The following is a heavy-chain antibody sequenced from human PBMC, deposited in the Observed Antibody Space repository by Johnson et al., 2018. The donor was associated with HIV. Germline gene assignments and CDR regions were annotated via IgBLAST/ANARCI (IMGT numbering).Heavy chain of an antibody. CDR2: L. CDR3: ARVHYDSSGLDAFDI. V-gene: IGHV3-11*04. Sequence: QVQLVESGGGLVKPGGSLRLSCAASGFTFSDYYMSWIRQAPGNLYYPDSVKGRFTISRDNSKTTLYPQMNSLRAEDTAVYYCARVHYDSSGLDAFDIWGQGTMVTGSS. J-gene: IGHJ3*02. D-gene: IGHD3-22*01. CDR1: GFTFSDYY.